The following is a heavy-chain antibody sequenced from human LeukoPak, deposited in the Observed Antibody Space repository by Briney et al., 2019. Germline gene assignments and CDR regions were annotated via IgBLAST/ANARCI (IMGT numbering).Heavy chain of an antibody. Sequence: SKTLSLTCTVSGGAISSYYWSWIRQPAGKGLEWIGRIYTSGSTNYNPSLKSRVTMSVDTSKNQFSLKLSSVTAADTAVYYCAGSSSSGWYQFVYSWFDPWGQGTLVTVSS. D-gene: IGHD6-19*01. CDR1: GGAISSYY. CDR3: AGSSSSGWYQFVYSWFDP. CDR2: IYTSGST. J-gene: IGHJ5*02. V-gene: IGHV4-4*07.